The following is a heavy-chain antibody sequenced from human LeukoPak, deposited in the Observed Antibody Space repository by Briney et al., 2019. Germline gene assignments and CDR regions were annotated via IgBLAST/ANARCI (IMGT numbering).Heavy chain of an antibody. CDR2: IYSGGST. V-gene: IGHV3-66*01. D-gene: IGHD5-18*01. CDR3: ASTGVDTAMGDAFDI. Sequence: GGSLRLSCVASGFTFSSYAMSWVRQAPGKGLEWVSVIYSGGSTYYADSVKGRFTISRDNSKNTLYLQMNSLRAEDTAVYYCASTGVDTAMGDAFDIWGQGTMVTVSS. J-gene: IGHJ3*02. CDR1: GFTFSSYA.